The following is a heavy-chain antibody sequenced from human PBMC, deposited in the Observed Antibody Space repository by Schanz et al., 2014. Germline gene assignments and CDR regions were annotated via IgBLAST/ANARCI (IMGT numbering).Heavy chain of an antibody. CDR2: ISNNGDST. Sequence: EVQLVESGGGLVQPGGSLRLSCAAPGFTLSNYAMHWVRQTPDKGLEYISAISNNGDSTYYADSVKGRFTISRDNSKNTLFLQMSSLRVDDMAVYYCGRAGTGMAGWYFELWGRGTLVTVSS. J-gene: IGHJ2*01. CDR3: GRAGTGMAGWYFEL. D-gene: IGHD5-18*01. CDR1: GFTLSNYA. V-gene: IGHV3-64D*06.